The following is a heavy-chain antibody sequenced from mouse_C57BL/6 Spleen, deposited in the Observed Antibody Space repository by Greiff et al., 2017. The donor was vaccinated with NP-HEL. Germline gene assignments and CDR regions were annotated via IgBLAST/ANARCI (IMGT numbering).Heavy chain of an antibody. Sequence: EVKLMESGGGLVKPGGSLKLSCEASGFTFSSYDMSWVRQTPEKRLEWVATISDGSSYTYYHDNVKGRFTISRDHAKNNLYRQMSHLKSEDTAMYYCARDKGVWYFDVWGTGTTVTVSS. CDR2: ISDGSSYT. CDR3: ARDKGVWYFDV. V-gene: IGHV5-4*01. J-gene: IGHJ1*03. CDR1: GFTFSSYD.